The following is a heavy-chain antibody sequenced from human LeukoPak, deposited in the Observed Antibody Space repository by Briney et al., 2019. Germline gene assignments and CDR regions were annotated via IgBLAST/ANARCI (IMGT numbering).Heavy chain of an antibody. D-gene: IGHD4-17*01. CDR3: AIDYGDFYYFDY. J-gene: IGHJ4*02. Sequence: ASVKVSCKASGYTFTSYGISWVRQAPGQGLEWMGWISAYNGNTNYAQKLQGRVTVTTDTSTSTAYMELRSLRSDDTAVYYCAIDYGDFYYFDYWGQGTLVTVSS. CDR2: ISAYNGNT. CDR1: GYTFTSYG. V-gene: IGHV1-18*01.